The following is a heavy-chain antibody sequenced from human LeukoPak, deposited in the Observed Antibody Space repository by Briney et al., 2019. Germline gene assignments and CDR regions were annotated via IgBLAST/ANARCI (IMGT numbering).Heavy chain of an antibody. J-gene: IGHJ6*02. D-gene: IGHD6-6*01. V-gene: IGHV3-74*01. CDR1: GFTFSSYW. CDR2: INSDGRMT. Sequence: PGGSLRLSCAASGFTFSSYWMDWVRQAPGKGLVWVSGINSDGRMTRYAESVKGRFTISRDNAKNTLYLQMNSLRAEDTAVYYCAKDRIAARPHSYGMDVWGQGTTVTVSS. CDR3: AKDRIAARPHSYGMDV.